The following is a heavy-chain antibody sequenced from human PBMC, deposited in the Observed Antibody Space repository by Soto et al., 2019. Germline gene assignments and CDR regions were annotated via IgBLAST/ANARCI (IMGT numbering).Heavy chain of an antibody. CDR1: GFTFSSYA. D-gene: IGHD3-16*01. V-gene: IGHV3-30*18. CDR3: AKDLYYYDFSLDDY. J-gene: IGHJ4*02. Sequence: GGSLRLSCAASGFTFSSYAMHWVRQAPGKGLEWVAVVSYDGSHENYADSVKGRFTISRDNSKNTVFLQMNSLRVEDTAVYYCAKDLYYYDFSLDDYWGQGTLVTVSS. CDR2: VSYDGSHE.